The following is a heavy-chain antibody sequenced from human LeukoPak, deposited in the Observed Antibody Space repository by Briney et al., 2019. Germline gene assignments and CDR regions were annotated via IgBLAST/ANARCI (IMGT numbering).Heavy chain of an antibody. Sequence: GGSLKLSCAASGFTVSSNYMSWVRQAPGKGLEWVTVIGSDGSTYYAESVKGRFTISRDNSKNTLFLQMTSLRAEDTAVYYCESSLWDFDCWGQGAPVTVSS. CDR1: GFTVSSNY. J-gene: IGHJ4*02. D-gene: IGHD3-10*01. V-gene: IGHV3-66*01. CDR3: ESSLWDFDC. CDR2: IGSDGST.